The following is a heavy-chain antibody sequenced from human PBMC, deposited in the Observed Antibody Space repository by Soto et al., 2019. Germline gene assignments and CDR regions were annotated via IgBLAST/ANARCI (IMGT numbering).Heavy chain of an antibody. Sequence: LRLSCAASGFTVSSNYMSWVRQAPGKGLEWVSVIYSGGSTYYADSVRGRFTISRDNSKNTLYLQMKSLRAEDTAVYYCARDPPATRHGMDVWGQGTTVTVPS. V-gene: IGHV3-53*01. CDR2: IYSGGST. CDR1: GFTVSSNY. CDR3: ARDPPATRHGMDV. J-gene: IGHJ6*02.